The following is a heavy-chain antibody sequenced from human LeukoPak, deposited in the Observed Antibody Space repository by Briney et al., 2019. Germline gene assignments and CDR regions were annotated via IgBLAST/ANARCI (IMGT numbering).Heavy chain of an antibody. CDR3: ARGRNLEWFDY. J-gene: IGHJ5*01. Sequence: SETLSLTCTISGGSISTYYWSWIRQPPGKGLEWIGYIYYSGSTNYNPSLMSRLTISVDTSKNQFSLKLSSVTAADTAVYYCARGRNLEWFDYWGQGTLVTVSS. V-gene: IGHV4-59*08. CDR2: IYYSGST. CDR1: GGSISTYY. D-gene: IGHD3-3*01.